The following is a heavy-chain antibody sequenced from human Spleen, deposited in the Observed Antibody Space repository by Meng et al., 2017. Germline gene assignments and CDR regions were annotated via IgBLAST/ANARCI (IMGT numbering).Heavy chain of an antibody. J-gene: IGHJ1*01. CDR3: ARGVPYYYGSGSYPYFQH. D-gene: IGHD3-10*01. Sequence: QVQVQQWGAGLFKPSETLSLTCVVSGGSFSDYYWSWIRQPPGKGLEWIGEINHSGSTNYNPSLKSRVTISVDTSKNQFSLKLSSVTAADTAVYYCARGVPYYYGSGSYPYFQHWGQGTLVTVSS. CDR1: GGSFSDYY. CDR2: INHSGST. V-gene: IGHV4-34*01.